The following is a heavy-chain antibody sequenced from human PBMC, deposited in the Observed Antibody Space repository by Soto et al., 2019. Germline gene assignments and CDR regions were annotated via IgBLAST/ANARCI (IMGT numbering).Heavy chain of an antibody. D-gene: IGHD1-1*01. CDR3: AKSPTHDTDFYYYYYGMDV. J-gene: IGHJ6*02. CDR1: GFTFSSYA. CDR2: ISGSGGST. Sequence: PGGSLRLSCAASGFTFSSYAMSWVRQAPGKGLEWVSAISGSGGSTYYADSVKGRFTISRDNSKNTLYLQMNSLRAEDTAVYYCAKSPTHDTDFYYYYYGMDVWGQGTTVTVSS. V-gene: IGHV3-23*01.